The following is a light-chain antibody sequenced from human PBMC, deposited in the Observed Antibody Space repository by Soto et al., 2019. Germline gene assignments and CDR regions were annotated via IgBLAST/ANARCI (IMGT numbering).Light chain of an antibody. CDR3: QQYNNWPLT. CDR1: QSSSTY. J-gene: IGKJ5*01. Sequence: ENVLTQSPCTLSLSPGERATLSCRASQSSSTYLAWYQQKPGQAPRLLIYGASSRATGIPDRFSGSGSGTDFTLTISRLEPEDFAVYYCQQYNNWPLTFGQGTRLEI. CDR2: GAS. V-gene: IGKV3-20*01.